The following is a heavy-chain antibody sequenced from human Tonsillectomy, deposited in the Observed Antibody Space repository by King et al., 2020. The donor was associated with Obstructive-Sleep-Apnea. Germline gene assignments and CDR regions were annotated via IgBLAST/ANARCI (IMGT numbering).Heavy chain of an antibody. Sequence: VQLVDSGGGLVKPGGSLRLSCEASGFTFSRYSMNWVRQAPGKGLEWVSSISSIGSYIYYADSVKGRFTISRDNAKNSLFLQMNSLRTEDTAVYYCARDPRREWLRLTPNFDYWGQGTLVTVSS. CDR1: GFTFSRYS. J-gene: IGHJ4*02. CDR2: ISSIGSYI. D-gene: IGHD5-12*01. V-gene: IGHV3-21*01. CDR3: ARDPRREWLRLTPNFDY.